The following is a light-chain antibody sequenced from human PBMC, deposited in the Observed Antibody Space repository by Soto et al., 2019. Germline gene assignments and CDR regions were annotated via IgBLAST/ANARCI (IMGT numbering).Light chain of an antibody. CDR1: SSDVGGYNY. CDR2: EGS. V-gene: IGLV2-23*01. Sequence: QSVLTQPASVSGSPGQSITISCTGTSSDVGGYNYVSWFQQSPGKAPKVMIYEGSKRPSGVSNRFSGSNSGTTASLTISGLQAEDEADYYCCSYAGSRVFGGGTKLTVL. J-gene: IGLJ3*02. CDR3: CSYAGSRV.